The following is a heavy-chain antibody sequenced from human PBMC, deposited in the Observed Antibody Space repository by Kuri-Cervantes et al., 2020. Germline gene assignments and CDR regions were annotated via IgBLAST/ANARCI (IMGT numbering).Heavy chain of an antibody. Sequence: GGSLRLSCAASGFTFSSYSMNWVRQAPGEGLEWVSSISSSSSYIYYADSVKGRFTISRDNAKNSLYLQMNSLRAEDTTVYYCARGGYCSGGSCYQTAYYYYYMDVWGKGTTVTVSS. D-gene: IGHD2-15*01. CDR2: ISSSSSYI. J-gene: IGHJ6*03. CDR1: GFTFSSYS. CDR3: ARGGYCSGGSCYQTAYYYYYMDV. V-gene: IGHV3-21*01.